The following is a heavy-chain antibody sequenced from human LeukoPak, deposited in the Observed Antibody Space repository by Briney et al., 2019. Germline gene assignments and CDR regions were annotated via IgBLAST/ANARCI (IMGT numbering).Heavy chain of an antibody. V-gene: IGHV3-7*01. CDR3: ARNGRVLEWAYWYFDL. CDR1: GFTFSNYW. J-gene: IGHJ2*01. Sequence: PGGSLRLSCATSGFTFSNYWMSWVRQAPGKGLEWVANIKQDGSEEYYVDSVKGRFTISRDNAKDSLSLQMNSLRVEDTAVYYCARNGRVLEWAYWYFDLWGRGTLVTVSS. D-gene: IGHD3-3*01. CDR2: IKQDGSEE.